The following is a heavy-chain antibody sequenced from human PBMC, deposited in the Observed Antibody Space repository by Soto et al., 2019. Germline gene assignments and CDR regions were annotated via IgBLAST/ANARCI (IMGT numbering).Heavy chain of an antibody. J-gene: IGHJ6*02. V-gene: IGHV4-30-4*01. CDR1: GGSISSGDYY. CDR3: AREGEGERYSSSSGDYYYGMDV. D-gene: IGHD6-6*01. CDR2: IYYSGST. Sequence: QVQLQESGPGLVKPSQTLSLTCTVSGGSISSGDYYWSWIRQPPGKGLEWIGYIYYSGSTYYNPSLKSRVISVDTSKNQFSRKLSSVTAADTAVYYCAREGEGERYSSSSGDYYYGMDVWGQGTTVTVSS.